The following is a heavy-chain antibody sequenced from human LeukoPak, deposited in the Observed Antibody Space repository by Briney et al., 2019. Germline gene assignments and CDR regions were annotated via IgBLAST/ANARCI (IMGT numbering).Heavy chain of an antibody. CDR3: ARGAAVSVTCYYYMDV. J-gene: IGHJ6*03. CDR1: GGSISSGGYS. V-gene: IGHV4-30-4*07. Sequence: PSETLSLTCAVSGGSISSGGYSWSWIRQPPGKGLEWIGYMYYSGSTYYNPSLKSRVTISVDTSKDQFSLKLSSVTAADTAVYYCARGAAVSVTCYYYMDVWGKGTTVTVS. CDR2: MYYSGST. D-gene: IGHD6-13*01.